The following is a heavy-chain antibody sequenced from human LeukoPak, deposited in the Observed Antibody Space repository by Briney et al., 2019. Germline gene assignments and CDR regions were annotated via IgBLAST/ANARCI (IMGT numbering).Heavy chain of an antibody. CDR1: GFTFNSDW. CDR2: IKQDGSEE. V-gene: IGHV3-7*03. CDR3: ARVRLTGTGKGYSDF. J-gene: IGHJ4*02. D-gene: IGHD1/OR15-1a*01. Sequence: GGSLRLSCAASGFTFNSDWMSWVRQAPGKGLEWVASIKQDGSEEYYVGSVKGRFTISRDNAKNSLYLQMNSLRAEDTAVYHCARVRLTGTGKGYSDFWGQGTLVTVSS.